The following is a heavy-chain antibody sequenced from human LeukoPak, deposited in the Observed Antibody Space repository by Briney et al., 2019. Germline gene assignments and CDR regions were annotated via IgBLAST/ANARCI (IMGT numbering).Heavy chain of an antibody. D-gene: IGHD3-3*01. CDR3: ARAQTYYDFWSGYYFVGSQFDY. J-gene: IGHJ4*02. CDR2: IIPIFGTA. CDR1: GGTFSSYA. V-gene: IGHV1-69*05. Sequence: ASVKVSCKASGGTFSSYAISWVRQAPGQGLEWMGGIIPIFGTANYAQKFQGRVTITTDESTSTAYMELSSLRSEDTAVYYCARAQTYYDFWSGYYFVGSQFDYWGQGTLVTVSS.